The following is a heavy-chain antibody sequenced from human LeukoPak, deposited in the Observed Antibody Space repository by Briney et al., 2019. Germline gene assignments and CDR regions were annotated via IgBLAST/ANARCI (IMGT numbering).Heavy chain of an antibody. V-gene: IGHV3-73*01. J-gene: IGHJ4*02. CDR1: GFTFSGSA. D-gene: IGHD3-9*01. CDR3: AKASQYNILTGFVVGAMDDFDY. CDR2: IRSKANSYAT. Sequence: GGSLRLSCAASGFTFSGSAMHWVRQAPGKGLEWVGRIRSKANSYATAYAASVKGRFTISRDDSKNTAYLQMNSLKTEDTAVYYCAKASQYNILTGFVVGAMDDFDYWGQGTLVTVSS.